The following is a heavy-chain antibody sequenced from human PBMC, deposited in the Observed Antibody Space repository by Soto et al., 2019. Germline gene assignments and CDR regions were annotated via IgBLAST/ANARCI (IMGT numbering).Heavy chain of an antibody. V-gene: IGHV1-2*04. CDR1: GYTFSDHY. CDR3: ARDHLPDYAYYGMDV. CDR2: INLNSGDT. Sequence: QVQLVQSVAEVKKPGASVKVSCKASGYTFSDHYIHWVRQAPGQGPEWMGWINLNSGDTNYAQKFQGWVTMTRDTPNSTAYMELSRLTSDDTAIYYCARDHLPDYAYYGMDVWGQGTTVTVSS. D-gene: IGHD3-16*01. J-gene: IGHJ6*02.